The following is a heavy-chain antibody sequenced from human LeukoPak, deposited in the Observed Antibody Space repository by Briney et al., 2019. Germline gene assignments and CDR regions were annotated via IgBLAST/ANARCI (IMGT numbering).Heavy chain of an antibody. V-gene: IGHV4-59*01. Sequence: SETLSLTCTVSGGSISSYYWSWIRQPPGKGLEWIGYIYYRGTTKYNPSLKSRVTISVDTSKNQFSLELSSVTAADTAVYYCARVPPGASHFDSWGQGTLVPVSS. CDR3: ARVPPGASHFDS. J-gene: IGHJ4*02. CDR2: IYYRGTT. CDR1: GGSISSYY. D-gene: IGHD1-26*01.